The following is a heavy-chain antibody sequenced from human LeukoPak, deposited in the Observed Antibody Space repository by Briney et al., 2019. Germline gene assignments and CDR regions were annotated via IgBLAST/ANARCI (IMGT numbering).Heavy chain of an antibody. CDR2: TFYSGGST. CDR1: GGSIIGHW. V-gene: IGHV4-59*08. CDR3: ARRNTADASIDF. J-gene: IGHJ4*02. D-gene: IGHD2/OR15-2a*01. Sequence: PSETLSFTCTVSGGSIIGHWWSWIRQPPGKGLEWIGDTFYSGGSTNYNPSLKSRLTMSLDTSKNQFSLRLTSVTAADTAMYYCARRNTADASIDFWGQGTLVTASS.